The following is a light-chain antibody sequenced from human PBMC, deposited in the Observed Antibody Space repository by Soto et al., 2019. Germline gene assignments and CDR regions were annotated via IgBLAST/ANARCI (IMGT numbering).Light chain of an antibody. Sequence: QSVLTQHPSASGTPGQRVAISCSGSSSNIGSNTVNWYQQLPGTAPKLLIYSNNQRPSGVPDRFSGSKSGTSASLAISGLQSEDETDYYCAAWDDSLIGYVFGTGTKVIVL. J-gene: IGLJ1*01. CDR2: SNN. CDR1: SSNIGSNT. V-gene: IGLV1-44*01. CDR3: AAWDDSLIGYV.